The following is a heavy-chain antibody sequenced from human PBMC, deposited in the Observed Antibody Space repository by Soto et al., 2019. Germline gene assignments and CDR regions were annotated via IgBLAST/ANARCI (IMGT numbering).Heavy chain of an antibody. Sequence: QVQLQESGPGLVKPSETLAVTCTVSGGSVSSGSYYWSWIRQPPGKGLEWVGCISDTGSGVYNPPLKCRVTISVHTSMRQFSLRLNSVTAADTAVYYGARAHSGYDPLGMDAWSQGTTVTVSS. V-gene: IGHV4-61*01. D-gene: IGHD5-12*01. CDR1: GGSVSSGSYY. CDR2: ISDTGSG. CDR3: ARAHSGYDPLGMDA. J-gene: IGHJ6*02.